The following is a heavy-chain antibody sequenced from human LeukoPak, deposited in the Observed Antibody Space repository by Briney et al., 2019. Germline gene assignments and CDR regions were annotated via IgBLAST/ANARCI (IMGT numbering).Heavy chain of an antibody. V-gene: IGHV3-7*01. CDR1: GFTFSSYW. D-gene: IGHD3-3*01. CDR3: ARDMYYDFWSGSPLSRYGMDV. CDR2: IKQDGSEK. J-gene: IGHJ6*02. Sequence: GGSLRLSCAAAGFTFSSYWMSWVRQAPGKGLEWVANIKQDGSEKYYGDSVKGGSTISRDNAKNPLYLQMHSLRAEDTAVYYCARDMYYDFWSGSPLSRYGMDVWGQGTTVTVSS.